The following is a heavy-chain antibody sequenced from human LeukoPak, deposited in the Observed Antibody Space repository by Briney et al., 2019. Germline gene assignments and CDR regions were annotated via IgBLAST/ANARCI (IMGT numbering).Heavy chain of an antibody. J-gene: IGHJ4*03. V-gene: IGHV1-18*01. CDR2: INAHNGNT. CDR1: GYTFTSCD. CDR3: ARDRYSGNNDFDY. D-gene: IGHD1-26*01. Sequence: ASVKVSCKASGYTFTSCDINWVRQAPGQGLEWMGGINAHNGNTNYAQKLQGRVTMTTETSTRTPYMERRGLRADDTPVHHCARDRYSGNNDFDYWGEGAPLSLSS.